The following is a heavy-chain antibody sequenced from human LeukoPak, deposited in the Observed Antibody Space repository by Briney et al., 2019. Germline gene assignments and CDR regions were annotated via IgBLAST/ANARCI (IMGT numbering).Heavy chain of an antibody. CDR2: IKQDGSEK. D-gene: IGHD2-2*01. CDR1: GFTFSSYW. Sequence: GGSLRLSCAASGFTFSSYWMSWVCQAPGKGLEWVANIKQDGSEKYYVDSVKGRFTISRDNAKNSLYLQMNSLRAEDTAVYYCARENIVVVPAKDAFDIWGQGTMVTVSS. CDR3: ARENIVVVPAKDAFDI. J-gene: IGHJ3*02. V-gene: IGHV3-7*01.